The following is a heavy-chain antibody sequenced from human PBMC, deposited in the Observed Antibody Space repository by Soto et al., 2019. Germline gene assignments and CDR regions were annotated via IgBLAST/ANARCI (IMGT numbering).Heavy chain of an antibody. J-gene: IGHJ1*01. CDR3: ARGSFRSSLYLQH. CDR1: GGSFSGYF. V-gene: IGHV4-34*01. Sequence: SETLSLTCAGSGGSFSGYFWSWIRQPPGKGLEWIGEITHIGSTNYNPSLKSRVSISVDTSKNQFSLRVSSVAAADTAVYYCARGSFRSSLYLQHWGQGTLVTVS. D-gene: IGHD6-13*01. CDR2: ITHIGST.